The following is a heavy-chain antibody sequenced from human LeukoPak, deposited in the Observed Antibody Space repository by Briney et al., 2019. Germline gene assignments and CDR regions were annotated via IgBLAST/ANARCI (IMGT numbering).Heavy chain of an antibody. CDR1: GYTFTSYG. CDR2: ISAYNGNT. J-gene: IGHJ4*02. V-gene: IGHV1-18*01. Sequence: ASVKVSCKASGYTFTSYGISWVRQAPGQGLEWMGWISAYNGNTNYAQKLQGRVTMTTDTSTSTAYMELSSLRSEDTAVYYCARGYYYDSNSGNFDYWGQGTLVTVSS. D-gene: IGHD3-22*01. CDR3: ARGYYYDSNSGNFDY.